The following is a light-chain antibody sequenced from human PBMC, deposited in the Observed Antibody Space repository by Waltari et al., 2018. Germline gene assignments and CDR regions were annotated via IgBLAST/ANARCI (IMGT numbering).Light chain of an antibody. J-gene: IGKJ2*01. CDR1: QSISSY. Sequence: GDRVTITCRASQSISSYLNWYQQKPGKAPKLLIFAASSLQSGVPSRFSGSGSGTDFTLTISSLQPEDFATYYCQQSSSTPQYTFGQGTKLEI. CDR3: QQSSSTPQYT. CDR2: AAS. V-gene: IGKV1-39*01.